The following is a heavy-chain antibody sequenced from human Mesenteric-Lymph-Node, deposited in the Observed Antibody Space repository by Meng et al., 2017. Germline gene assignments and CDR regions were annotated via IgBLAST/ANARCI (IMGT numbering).Heavy chain of an antibody. D-gene: IGHD1-26*01. Sequence: GESLKISCAASGFTVSSNEMSWVRQAPGKGLEWVSSISGGSTYYADSRKGRFTISRDNSKNTLHLQMNSLRAEDTAVYYCVRSNILGGTQFDYWGQGTLVTVSS. V-gene: IGHV3-38-3*01. CDR3: VRSNILGGTQFDY. CDR2: ISGGST. J-gene: IGHJ4*02. CDR1: GFTVSSNE.